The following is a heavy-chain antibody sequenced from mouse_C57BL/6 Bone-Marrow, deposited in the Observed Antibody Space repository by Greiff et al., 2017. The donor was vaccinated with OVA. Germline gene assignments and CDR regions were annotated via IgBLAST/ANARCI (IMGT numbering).Heavy chain of an antibody. J-gene: IGHJ4*01. CDR2: IDPSDSYT. V-gene: IGHV1-69*01. Sequence: QVQLQQPGAELVMPGASVKLSCKASGYTFTSYWMHWVKQRPGQGLEWIGEIDPSDSYTNYNQKFKGKSTLTVDKSSSTAYMQLSSLTSEDSAVDYCAREGDYYGSSYAMDYWGQGTSVTVSS. CDR1: GYTFTSYW. D-gene: IGHD1-1*01. CDR3: AREGDYYGSSYAMDY.